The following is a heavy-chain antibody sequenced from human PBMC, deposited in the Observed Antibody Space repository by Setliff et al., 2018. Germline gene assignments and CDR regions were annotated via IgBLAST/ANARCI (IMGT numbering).Heavy chain of an antibody. CDR3: ARARSFNWIDIDY. CDR1: GYTLTELS. J-gene: IGHJ4*02. CDR2: FDPEDGET. V-gene: IGHV1-24*01. Sequence: ASVKVSCKVSGYTLTELSRHWVRQAPGKGLEWMGGFDPEDGETIYAQKFQGRVTITADESTSTAYMELSSLRSEDTAVYYCARARSFNWIDIDYWGQGALVTVSS. D-gene: IGHD1-20*01.